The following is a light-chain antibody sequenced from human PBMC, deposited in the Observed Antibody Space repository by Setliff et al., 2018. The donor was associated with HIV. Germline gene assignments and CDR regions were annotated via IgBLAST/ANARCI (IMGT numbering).Light chain of an antibody. Sequence: QPALAQPASVSGSPGQSITISCTGTSSDVGGYNYVSWYQQHPGKAPKLMIYDVSKRPSGVSNRFSGSKSGNTASLTISGLQAEDEADYYCSSYTSSSTVVFGGGTKVTVL. CDR3: SSYTSSSTVV. CDR2: DVS. J-gene: IGLJ2*01. V-gene: IGLV2-14*01. CDR1: SSDVGGYNY.